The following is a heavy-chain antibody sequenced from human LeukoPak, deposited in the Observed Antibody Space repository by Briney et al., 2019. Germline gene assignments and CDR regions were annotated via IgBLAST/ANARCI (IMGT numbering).Heavy chain of an antibody. Sequence: SVKVSCKASGDTFSNFAFSWVRQAPGQGLEWMGWINPNSGGTNYAQKFQGRVTMTRDTSISTAYMELSRLRSDDTAVYYCARDLSYSSGWYRSSHPDYWGQGTLVTVSS. V-gene: IGHV1-2*02. J-gene: IGHJ4*02. D-gene: IGHD6-19*01. CDR3: ARDLSYSSGWYRSSHPDY. CDR1: GDTFSNFA. CDR2: INPNSGGT.